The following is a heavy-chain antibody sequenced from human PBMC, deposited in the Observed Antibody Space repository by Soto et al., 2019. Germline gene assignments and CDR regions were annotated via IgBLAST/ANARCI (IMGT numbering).Heavy chain of an antibody. D-gene: IGHD3-3*01. V-gene: IGHV3-11*01. CDR3: ARDDFWSGYYPNWFDP. CDR2: ISSSGSTI. CDR1: GFTFSDYY. Sequence: GESLKISCAASGFTFSDYYMSWIRQAPGKGLEWVSYISSSGSTIYYADSVKGRFTISRDNAKNSLYLQMNSLRAEDTAVYYCARDDFWSGYYPNWFDPWGQGTLVTVSS. J-gene: IGHJ5*02.